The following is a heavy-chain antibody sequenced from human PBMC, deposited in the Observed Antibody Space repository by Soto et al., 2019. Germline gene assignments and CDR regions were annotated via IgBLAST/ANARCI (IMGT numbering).Heavy chain of an antibody. CDR2: INDDGIST. V-gene: IGHV3-74*01. CDR1: GFTFSMYW. D-gene: IGHD1-1*01. CDR3: TRGHRSTSTGTGAF. Sequence: PGGSLRLSCAASGFTFSMYWMHWVRQVPGKGPEWVSRINDDGISTNYADSAKGRFTISRDNAKNTLYLQMNALRVEDTAVYYCTRGHRSTSTGTGAFWGQGTLVTVSS. J-gene: IGHJ4*02.